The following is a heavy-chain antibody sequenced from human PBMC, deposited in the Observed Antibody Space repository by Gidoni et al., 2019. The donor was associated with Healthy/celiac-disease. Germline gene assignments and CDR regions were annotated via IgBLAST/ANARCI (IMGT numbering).Heavy chain of an antibody. Sequence: QVQLVESGGGLVKPGGSLRLSCAASGVTFSDSYMSWIRQAPGKGLEWVSYISSSGSTIYYADSVKGRFTISRDNAKNSLYLQMNSLRAEDTAVYYCARDLSSSVADYYYGMDVWGQGTTVTVSS. CDR3: ARDLSSSVADYYYGMDV. J-gene: IGHJ6*02. CDR1: GVTFSDSY. CDR2: ISSSGSTI. V-gene: IGHV3-11*01.